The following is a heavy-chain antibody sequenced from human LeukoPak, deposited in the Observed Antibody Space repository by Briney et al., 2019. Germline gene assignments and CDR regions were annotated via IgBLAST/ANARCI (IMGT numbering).Heavy chain of an antibody. Sequence: PGGSLRLSCAASGFTFSSYSMNWVGQAPGKGLEWVSSISSSSSYIYYADSVKGRFTISRDNAKNSLYLQMNSLRAEDTAVYYCARAEQWLAYYFDYWGQGTLVTVSS. CDR1: GFTFSSYS. CDR3: ARAEQWLAYYFDY. V-gene: IGHV3-21*01. J-gene: IGHJ4*02. CDR2: ISSSSSYI. D-gene: IGHD6-19*01.